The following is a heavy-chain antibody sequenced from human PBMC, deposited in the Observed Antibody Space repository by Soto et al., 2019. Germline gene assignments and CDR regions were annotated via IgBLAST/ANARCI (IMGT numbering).Heavy chain of an antibody. D-gene: IGHD2-21*02. CDR3: ASLVPYCGGDRLPFDY. J-gene: IGHJ4*02. CDR2: ISYDGSNK. CDR1: GFTFSSYA. V-gene: IGHV3-30-3*01. Sequence: GGSLRLSCAASGFTFSSYAMHWVRQAPGKGLEWVAVISYDGSNKYYADSVKGRFTISRDNSKNTLYLQMNSLRAEDTAVYYCASLVPYCGGDRLPFDYWGQGTLVTVSS.